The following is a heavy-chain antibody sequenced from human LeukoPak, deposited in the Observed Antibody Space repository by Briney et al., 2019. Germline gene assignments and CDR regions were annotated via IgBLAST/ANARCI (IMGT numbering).Heavy chain of an antibody. J-gene: IGHJ3*02. CDR3: ASKYYDILTGTLTDAFDI. V-gene: IGHV5-51*01. CDR1: GCRFTSYW. CDR2: IYPGDSDT. D-gene: IGHD3-9*01. Sequence: GASLQISCKGSGCRFTSYWIGWVRQMPGKGLEWMGIIYPGDSDTRYSPSFQGQVTISADKSISTAYLQWSSLKASDTAMYYCASKYYDILTGTLTDAFDIWGQGTMVTVSS.